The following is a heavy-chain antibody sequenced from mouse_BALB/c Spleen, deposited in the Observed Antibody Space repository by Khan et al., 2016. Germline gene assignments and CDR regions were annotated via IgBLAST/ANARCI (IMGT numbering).Heavy chain of an antibody. J-gene: IGHJ1*01. CDR2: INTETGEP. V-gene: IGHV9-2-1*01. CDR3: TRGHYGSSSWYFDV. CDR1: GYTFKDYS. Sequence: QLQLVQSGPELKKPGETVKISCKASGYTFKDYSMHWVKQAPGKGLKWMGWINTETGEPTYADDFKGRFAFSLETSASTAYLQITNLKNEDTATYFFTRGHYGSSSWYFDVWGAGTTVTVSS. D-gene: IGHD1-1*01.